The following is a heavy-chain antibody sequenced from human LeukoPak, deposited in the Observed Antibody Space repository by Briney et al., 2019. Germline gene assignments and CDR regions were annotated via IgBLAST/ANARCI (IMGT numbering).Heavy chain of an antibody. CDR2: IYPGDSDT. D-gene: IGHD6-13*01. J-gene: IGHJ5*02. CDR1: GYSFTSYW. V-gene: IGHV5-51*01. Sequence: GESLKISCKGSGYSFTSYWIGWVRQMPGKGLEWMGIIYPGDSDTRYSPSFQGQVTISADKSISTAYLQWSSLKASDTAMYYCARPNIAAAGTLWFDPWDQGTLVTVSS. CDR3: ARPNIAAAGTLWFDP.